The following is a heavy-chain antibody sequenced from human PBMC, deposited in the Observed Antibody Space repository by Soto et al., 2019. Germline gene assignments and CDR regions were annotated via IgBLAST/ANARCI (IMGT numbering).Heavy chain of an antibody. D-gene: IGHD2-2*01. CDR3: ARDRCSSTSCYLLPLNWFDL. CDR2: ISAYNGDT. V-gene: IGHV1-18*01. Sequence: ASVKVSCKASGYTFTSYGISWVRQAPGQGLERMGWISAYNGDTNYAQRLQGRVTMTTDTSTSTAYMELRSLRSDDTAVYYCARDRCSSTSCYLLPLNWFDLWGQGTRVTVAS. CDR1: GYTFTSYG. J-gene: IGHJ5*02.